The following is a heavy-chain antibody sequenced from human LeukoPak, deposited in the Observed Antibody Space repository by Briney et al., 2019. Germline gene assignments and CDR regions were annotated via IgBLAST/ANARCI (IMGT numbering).Heavy chain of an antibody. D-gene: IGHD2-2*01. CDR1: GFTFTTYG. J-gene: IGHJ4*02. CDR2: IWSDGRNK. V-gene: IGHV3-33*01. Sequence: GGSLRLSCAASGFTFTTYGMHWVRQAPGKGLEWVAGIWSDGRNKYYADSVMGRFTISRDDSENTLYLQMNSLRAEDTAMYYCAREAPDCSSVTCYFDYWGQGALVTVSS. CDR3: AREAPDCSSVTCYFDY.